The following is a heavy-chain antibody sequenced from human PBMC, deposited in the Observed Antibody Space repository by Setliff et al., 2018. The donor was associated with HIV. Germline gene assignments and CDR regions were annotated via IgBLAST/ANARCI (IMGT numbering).Heavy chain of an antibody. CDR1: GGSFSGYY. V-gene: IGHV4-34*01. Sequence: SETLSLTCAVYGGSFSGYYWSWIRQPPGKGLEWIGEIHPSGSTRYSPSLDRRVTISRDTSKRQVFLKVPFVDAADTAVYFCARGFKNEYEVSGYMDVWGNGTMVTVSS. J-gene: IGHJ6*03. CDR3: ARGFKNEYEVSGYMDV. CDR2: IHPSGST. D-gene: IGHD2-15*01.